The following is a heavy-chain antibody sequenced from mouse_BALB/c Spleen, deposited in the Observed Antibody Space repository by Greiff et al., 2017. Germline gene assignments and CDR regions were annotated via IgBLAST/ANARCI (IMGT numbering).Heavy chain of an antibody. V-gene: IGHV1-54*03. CDR2: INPGSGGT. J-gene: IGHJ3*01. CDR3: ARSGGNTWFAY. Sequence: VKLQESGAELVRPGTSVKVSCKASGYAFTNYLIEWVKQRPGQGLEWIGVINPGSGGTNYNEKFKGKATLTADKSSSTAYMQLSSLTSDDSAVYFCARSGGNTWFAYWGQGTLVTVSA. CDR1: GYAFTNYL. D-gene: IGHD1-1*02.